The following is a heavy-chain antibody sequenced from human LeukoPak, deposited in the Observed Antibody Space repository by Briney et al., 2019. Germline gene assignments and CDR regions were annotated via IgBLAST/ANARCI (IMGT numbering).Heavy chain of an antibody. CDR1: GFTVSSNY. D-gene: IGHD3-10*01. CDR3: AGGLWFRESPVYYYYYGMDV. J-gene: IGHJ6*02. Sequence: GGSLRLSCAASGFTVSSNYMSWVRQAPGKGLEWVSVIYSGGSTYYADSVKGRFTISRDNSKNTLYLQMNSLRAEDTAVYYCAGGLWFRESPVYYYYYGMDVWGQGTTVTVSS. CDR2: IYSGGST. V-gene: IGHV3-66*01.